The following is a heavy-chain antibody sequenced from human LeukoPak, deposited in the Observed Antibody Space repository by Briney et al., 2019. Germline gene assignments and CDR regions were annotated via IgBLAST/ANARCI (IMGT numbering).Heavy chain of an antibody. Sequence: GESLKISCKGSGYSFTSYWLGWVRQMPGKDLEWMGIIYPGDSDTRYSPSFQGQVTISADKSISTAYLQWSSLKASDTAMYYCARLGYYGSGNHKAPFDYWGQGTLVTVSS. CDR1: GYSFTSYW. D-gene: IGHD3-10*01. CDR3: ARLGYYGSGNHKAPFDY. V-gene: IGHV5-51*01. CDR2: IYPGDSDT. J-gene: IGHJ4*02.